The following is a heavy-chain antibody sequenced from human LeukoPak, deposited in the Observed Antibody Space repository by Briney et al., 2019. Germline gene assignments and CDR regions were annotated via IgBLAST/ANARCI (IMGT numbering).Heavy chain of an antibody. J-gene: IGHJ3*02. CDR1: GFTFSSHW. D-gene: IGHD2-21*01. CDR2: INGDGSNT. CDR3: ARSKSLCSTDAFDI. V-gene: IGHV3-74*03. Sequence: GGSLTLSCAASGFTFSSHWMHWVRQAPGKGLVWVSRINGDGSNTTYEDSVKGRFTISRYNGKNTLYLQRNSLRAEDTAVYHCARSKSLCSTDAFDIWGQGTMVTVSS.